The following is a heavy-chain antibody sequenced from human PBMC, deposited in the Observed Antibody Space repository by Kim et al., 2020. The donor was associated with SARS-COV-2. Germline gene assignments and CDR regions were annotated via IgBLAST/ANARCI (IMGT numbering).Heavy chain of an antibody. Sequence: TYYAESVKGRFTISRDNSKNTLFLQMSSLRADDTAIYYCARTSSTFKFPTWGQGTLVTVSS. V-gene: IGHV3-53*01. CDR3: ARTSSTFKFPT. CDR2: T. D-gene: IGHD6-6*01. J-gene: IGHJ5*02.